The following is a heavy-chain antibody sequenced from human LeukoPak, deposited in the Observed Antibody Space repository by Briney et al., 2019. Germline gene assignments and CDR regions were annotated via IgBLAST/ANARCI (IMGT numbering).Heavy chain of an antibody. CDR2: INPNSGGT. J-gene: IGHJ5*02. Sequence: ASVKVSCKASGYTFTGYYMHWVRQAPGQGLEWMGWINPNSGGTNYAQKFQGRVTMTKDTSISTAYMELSRLRSDDTAVYYCARGGYYYDSSGINWFDPWGQGTLVTVSS. D-gene: IGHD3-22*01. CDR3: ARGGYYYDSSGINWFDP. V-gene: IGHV1-2*02. CDR1: GYTFTGYY.